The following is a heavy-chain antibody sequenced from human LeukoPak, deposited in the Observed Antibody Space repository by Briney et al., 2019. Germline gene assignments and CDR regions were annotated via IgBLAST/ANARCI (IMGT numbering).Heavy chain of an antibody. J-gene: IGHJ4*02. CDR3: AKDRSCINDVCHGGFDY. D-gene: IGHD2-8*01. V-gene: IGHV3-23*01. CDR2: ISGSGGST. CDR1: GFIFSSYA. Sequence: HPGGSLRLSCAASGFIFSSYAMSWVRQAPGKGLEWVSTISGSGGSTYYADSVKGRFNISRDNSKNTVYLQMNSLRDEDTAVYYCAKDRSCINDVCHGGFDYWGQGTLVTVSS.